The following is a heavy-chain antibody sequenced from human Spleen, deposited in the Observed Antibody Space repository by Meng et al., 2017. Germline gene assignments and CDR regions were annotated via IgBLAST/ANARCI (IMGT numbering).Heavy chain of an antibody. CDR2: IYHSGST. V-gene: IGHV4-4*02. CDR1: GASISSDNW. Sequence: QVHLQEPRPGLLKPSGTLSLTWAVSGASISSDNWWSWVRQPPGKGLEWIGEIYHSGSTNYNPSLKSRITISVDKPKNQFSLTLSSVTAADTAVYYCTKNDFYCLGYWGQGTLVTVSS. J-gene: IGHJ4*02. D-gene: IGHD2-21*01. CDR3: TKNDFYCLGY.